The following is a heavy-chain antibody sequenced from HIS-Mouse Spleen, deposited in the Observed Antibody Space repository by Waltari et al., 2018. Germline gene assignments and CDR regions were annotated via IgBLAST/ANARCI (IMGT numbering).Heavy chain of an antibody. D-gene: IGHD6-13*01. CDR2: IYYSGST. J-gene: IGHJ2*01. V-gene: IGHV4-39*07. CDR1: GGSISSSSYY. Sequence: QLQLQESGPGLVKPSETLSLTCTVSGGSISSSSYYWGWIRQPPGKGLEWFGGIYYSGSTYYNQSLQSRVTISVDTSKTQFSRKLSSVTAADTAVYYCAREIPYSSSWYDWYFDLWGRGTLVTVSS. CDR3: AREIPYSSSWYDWYFDL.